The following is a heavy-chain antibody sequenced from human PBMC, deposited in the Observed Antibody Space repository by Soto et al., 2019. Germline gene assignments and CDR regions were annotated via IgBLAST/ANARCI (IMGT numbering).Heavy chain of an antibody. J-gene: IGHJ4*02. CDR1: GFTFSDYH. V-gene: IGHV3-11*01. CDR2: MRGGGSTI. D-gene: IGHD1-26*01. CDR3: ARVGHRAWDLPYY. Sequence: QVQLVESGGGLVEPGGSLKLSCAASGFTFSDYHMTWIRQAPGKGLEWLSYMRGGGSTIYYADSVKGRFTISRYNAKNSLYLQMNSLRADDTAVYFCARVGHRAWDLPYYWGQGTLVTVSS.